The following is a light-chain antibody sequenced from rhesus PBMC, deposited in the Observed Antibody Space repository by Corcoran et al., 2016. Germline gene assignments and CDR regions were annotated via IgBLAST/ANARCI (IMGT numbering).Light chain of an antibody. CDR1: QSPLYSFNNKNY. CDR3: QQYYSSPYS. J-gene: IGKJ2*01. Sequence: DIVMTQSPDSLAVSLGERVTINCKPSQSPLYSFNNKNYLAWYQQKPGQASKLLIYWASTRESGVPNRFSGGGSGTDFTLAISGLQAEDVAVYYCQQYYSSPYSFDQGTKVEIK. CDR2: WAS. V-gene: IGKV4-1*01.